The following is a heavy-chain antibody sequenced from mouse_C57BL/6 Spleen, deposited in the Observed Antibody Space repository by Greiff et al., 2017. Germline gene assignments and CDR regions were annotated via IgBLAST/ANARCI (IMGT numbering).Heavy chain of an antibody. V-gene: IGHV1-69*01. CDR3: ARRGYSLDY. D-gene: IGHD2-3*01. CDR1: GYTFTSYW. J-gene: IGHJ2*01. Sequence: VQLQQSGAELVMPGASVKLSCKASGYTFTSYWMHWVKQRPGQGLEWIGEIDPSDSYTNYNQKFKGKSTLTVDKSSSTAYMQLSSLTSEDSAVYYCARRGYSLDYWGQGTTLTVSS. CDR2: IDPSDSYT.